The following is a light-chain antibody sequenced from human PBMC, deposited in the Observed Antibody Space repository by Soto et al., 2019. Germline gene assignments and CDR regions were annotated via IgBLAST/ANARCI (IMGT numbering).Light chain of an antibody. Sequence: ETVLTQSPATLSLSPGERATLSCRASQSVSSYLAWYQQKPGQAPRLLIYDASNRATGIPARFSGSGSGTDFALTISSLEPADFAVDYCQRRSNWPLTFGGGTKVEIK. CDR3: QRRSNWPLT. J-gene: IGKJ4*01. CDR2: DAS. V-gene: IGKV3-11*01. CDR1: QSVSSY.